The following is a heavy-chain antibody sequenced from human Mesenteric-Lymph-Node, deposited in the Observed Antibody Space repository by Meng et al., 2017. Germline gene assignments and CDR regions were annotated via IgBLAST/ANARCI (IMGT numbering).Heavy chain of an antibody. CDR3: ARVVAAAGSNWFDP. Sequence: VQLVQLGAGVKKPGSSVKVSCKASGGTFSSYAISWVRQAPGQGLEWMGGIIPIFGTANYAQKFQGRVTITADKSTSTAYMELSSLRSEDTAVYYCARVVAAAGSNWFDPWGQGTLVTVSS. J-gene: IGHJ5*02. CDR2: IIPIFGTA. D-gene: IGHD6-13*01. CDR1: GGTFSSYA. V-gene: IGHV1-69*06.